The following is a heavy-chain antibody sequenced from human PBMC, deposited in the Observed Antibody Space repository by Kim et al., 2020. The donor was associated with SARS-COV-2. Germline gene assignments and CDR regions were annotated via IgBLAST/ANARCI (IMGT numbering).Heavy chain of an antibody. Sequence: GGSLRLSCAASGFTFSSYAMSWVRQAPGKGLEWVSVISGSGGSTYYADSVKGRFTISSDNSKNTLYLQMHSLRAEDTAVYYCGRVVVTADFDYWGQGTLVTVSS. D-gene: IGHD2-21*02. CDR1: GFTFSSYA. V-gene: IGHV3-23*01. CDR3: GRVVVTADFDY. J-gene: IGHJ4*02. CDR2: ISGSGGST.